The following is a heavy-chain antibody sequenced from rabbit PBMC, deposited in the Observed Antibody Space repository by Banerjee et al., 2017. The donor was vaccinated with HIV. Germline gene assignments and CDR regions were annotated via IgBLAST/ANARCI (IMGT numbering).Heavy chain of an antibody. D-gene: IGHD7-1*01. J-gene: IGHJ3*01. CDR1: GIDFSSYYY. CDR3: ARDGGGAGYLFPPTRLDL. Sequence: QQQLEESGGGLVKPGGTLTLTCKASGIDFSSYYYMCWVRQAPGKGLELIACIYTGSSGSTYYASWVNGRFTISKTSSTTVTLQMTSLTAADTATYFCARDGGGAGYLFPPTRLDLWGPGTLVTVS. CDR2: IYTGSSGST. V-gene: IGHV1S45*01.